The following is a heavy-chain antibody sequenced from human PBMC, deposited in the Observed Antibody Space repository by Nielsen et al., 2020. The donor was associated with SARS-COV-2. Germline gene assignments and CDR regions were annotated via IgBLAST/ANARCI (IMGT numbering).Heavy chain of an antibody. Sequence: GGSLRLSSAASGFSFSSYAMNWVRQAPGKGLEWVSAISGGGGSTYYIYSVKGRFTISSDNSKNTLYLQMNSLRAEDTAVYYCARVPTGGSYYSSEPPDYWGQGTLVTVSS. CDR2: ISGGGGST. J-gene: IGHJ4*02. V-gene: IGHV3-23*01. D-gene: IGHD1-26*01. CDR1: GFSFSSYA. CDR3: ARVPTGGSYYSSEPPDY.